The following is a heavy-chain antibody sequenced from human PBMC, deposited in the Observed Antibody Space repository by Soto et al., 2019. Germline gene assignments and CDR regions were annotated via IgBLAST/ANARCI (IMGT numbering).Heavy chain of an antibody. CDR2: IYPRDSDT. Sequence: PGESLKISCKGSGYGFTSYWIVWVRQMPGKGLEWIGIIYPRDSDTRYSPSFEGQVTISADKSISTAYTQWSSLKASDTAIYYCGRRSDWFNLWGQGTLVTVSS. CDR3: GRRSDWFNL. CDR1: GYGFTSYW. J-gene: IGHJ5*02. V-gene: IGHV5-51*01.